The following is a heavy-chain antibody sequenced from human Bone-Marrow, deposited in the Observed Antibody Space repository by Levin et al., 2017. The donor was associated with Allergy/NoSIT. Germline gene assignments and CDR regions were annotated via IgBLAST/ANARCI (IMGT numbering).Heavy chain of an antibody. V-gene: IGHV3-11*01. CDR3: GGGYSGYEGYYYGMDV. CDR1: GFTFSDYY. Sequence: PGGSLRLSCAASGFTFSDYYMSWIRQAPGKGLEWVSYISSSGSTIYYADSVKGRFTISRDNAKNSLYLQMNSLRAEDTAVYYCGGGYSGYEGYYYGMDVWGQGTTVTVSS. J-gene: IGHJ6*02. D-gene: IGHD5-12*01. CDR2: ISSSGSTI.